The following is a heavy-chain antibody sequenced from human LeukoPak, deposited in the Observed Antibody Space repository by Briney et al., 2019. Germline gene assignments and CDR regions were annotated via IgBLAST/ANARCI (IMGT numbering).Heavy chain of an antibody. CDR2: INHSGST. CDR3: ARQNLLLSYYYYMDV. J-gene: IGHJ6*03. CDR1: GGSFSGYY. V-gene: IGHV4-34*01. Sequence: TSETLSLTCAVYGGSFSGYYWSWIRQPPGKGLEWIGEINHSGSTNYNPSLKSRVTISVDTSKNQFSLKLSSVTAADTAVYYCARQNLLLSYYYYMDVWGKGTTVTVSS. D-gene: IGHD2/OR15-2a*01.